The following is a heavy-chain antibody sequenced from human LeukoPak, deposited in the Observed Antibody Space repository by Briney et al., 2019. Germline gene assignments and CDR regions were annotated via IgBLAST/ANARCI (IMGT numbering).Heavy chain of an antibody. CDR2: INPNSGGT. J-gene: IGHJ4*02. CDR3: ARDSDVLRYFDWLLVGYYFDY. CDR1: GYTFTGYY. V-gene: IGHV1-2*02. D-gene: IGHD3-9*01. Sequence: ASVKVSCKASGYTFTGYYMHWVRQAPGQGLEWMGWINPNSGGTNYAQKFQGRVTMTRDTSISTAYMELSRLRSDDTAVYYCARDSDVLRYFDWLLVGYYFDYWGQGTLVTVSS.